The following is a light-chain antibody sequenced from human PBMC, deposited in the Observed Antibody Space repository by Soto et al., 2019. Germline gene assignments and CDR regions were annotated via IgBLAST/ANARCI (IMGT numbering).Light chain of an antibody. CDR1: QTIYSW. CDR2: KAS. J-gene: IGKJ1*01. V-gene: IGKV1-5*03. CDR3: HQYNSYPRT. Sequence: DTQMTQSPSTLSASVGDRVTITCRASQTIYSWLAWYQQKPGQAPRLLIHKASTLETGVPSRFSGSGYGSEFTLIISSPQPDDFATYYCHQYNSYPRTFGQGTKVEV.